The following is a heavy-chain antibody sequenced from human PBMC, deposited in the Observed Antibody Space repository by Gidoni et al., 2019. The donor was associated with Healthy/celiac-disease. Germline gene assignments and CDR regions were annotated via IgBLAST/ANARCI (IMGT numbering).Heavy chain of an antibody. Sequence: QMQLVQSGPEVKKPGTSVKVSCQASGFTFTSSAVQWVRQARGQRLEWIGWIVVGSGNTNYAQKFQERVTITRDMSTSTAYMELSSLRSEDTAVYYCAAVGVGAINFDYWGQGTLVTVSS. J-gene: IGHJ4*02. CDR1: GFTFTSSA. CDR3: AAVGVGAINFDY. V-gene: IGHV1-58*01. CDR2: IVVGSGNT. D-gene: IGHD1-26*01.